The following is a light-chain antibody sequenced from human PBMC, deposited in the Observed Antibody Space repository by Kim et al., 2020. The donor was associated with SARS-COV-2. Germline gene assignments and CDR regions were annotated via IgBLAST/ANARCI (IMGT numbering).Light chain of an antibody. V-gene: IGLV7-46*01. J-gene: IGLJ3*02. CDR3: LLSYSGAWV. CDR2: DTS. CDR1: TGPVTSSHY. Sequence: QAVVTQEPSLTVSPGETVTLTCGSSTGPVTSSHYPYWFQQRPGQAPRTLISDTSNTHSWTPARFLGSLLGDKAALTLSGAQPEDEADYYCLLSYSGAWVFGGGTQLTVL.